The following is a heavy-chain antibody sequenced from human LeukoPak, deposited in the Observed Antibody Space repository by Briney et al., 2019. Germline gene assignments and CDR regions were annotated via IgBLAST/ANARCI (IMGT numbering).Heavy chain of an antibody. D-gene: IGHD4-23*01. J-gene: IGHJ4*02. CDR1: GFTFSSYW. Sequence: GGSLRLSCAASGFTFSSYWMSWFRQAPGKGLEWVAYIKQDGSEKYYVDSVKGRFTISRDNAKNSLYLQMNSLRAEDTAVNYCAREWNGGNSEGYYFDYWGQGTLVTVSS. CDR2: IKQDGSEK. V-gene: IGHV3-7*01. CDR3: AREWNGGNSEGYYFDY.